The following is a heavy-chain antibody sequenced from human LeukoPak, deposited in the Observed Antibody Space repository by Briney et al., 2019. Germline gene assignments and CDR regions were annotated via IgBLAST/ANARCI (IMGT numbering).Heavy chain of an antibody. D-gene: IGHD5-24*01. Sequence: ASVKVSCKVSGYTLTELSMHWVRQAPGKGLEWMGGFDPEDGETIYAQKFQGRVTMTEDTSTDTAYMELRSLRSDDTAVYYCARWSSLTLYYYYMDVWGKGTTVTVSS. CDR3: ARWSSLTLYYYYMDV. J-gene: IGHJ6*03. CDR1: GYTLTELS. V-gene: IGHV1-24*01. CDR2: FDPEDGET.